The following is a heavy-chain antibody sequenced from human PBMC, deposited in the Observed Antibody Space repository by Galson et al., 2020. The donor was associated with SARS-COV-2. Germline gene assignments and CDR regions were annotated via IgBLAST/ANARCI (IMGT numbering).Heavy chain of an antibody. J-gene: IGHJ4*02. CDR1: GFTFSRYS. CDR3: ARDCDGTFWFDY. Sequence: GGSLRLSCAGSGFTFSRYSMNWVRQAPGKGLEWLTYISSRSSPIMYADSVKGRFTVSRDNARNSLYLQINDLRSEDTAVYYCARDCDGTFWFDYWGQGTLVTVSS. CDR2: ISSRSSPI. V-gene: IGHV3-48*01. D-gene: IGHD2-21*01.